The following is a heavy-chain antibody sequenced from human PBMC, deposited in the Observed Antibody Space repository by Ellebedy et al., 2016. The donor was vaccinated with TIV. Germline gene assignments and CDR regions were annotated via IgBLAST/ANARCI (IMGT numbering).Heavy chain of an antibody. J-gene: IGHJ6*02. V-gene: IGHV4-34*01. D-gene: IGHD3-9*01. CDR3: ARGGHYNAPFNYYYYYGMNV. CDR1: GGSFRGYY. Sequence: SETLSLTXAVYGGSFRGYYWSWIRQPPGKGLEWIGEINHSAGTNYNPSLKSRVTISLDTSKNQFSLKLTSVTAADTALYYCARGGHYNAPFNYYYYYGMNVWGQGTTVTVSS. CDR2: INHSAGT.